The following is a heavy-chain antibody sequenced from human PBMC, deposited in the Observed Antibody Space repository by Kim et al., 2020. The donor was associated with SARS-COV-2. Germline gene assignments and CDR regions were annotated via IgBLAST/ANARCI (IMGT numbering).Heavy chain of an antibody. V-gene: IGHV4-39*07. CDR1: GGSISSSSYY. Sequence: SETLSLTCTVSGGSISSSSYYWGWIRQPPGKGLEWIGSIYYSGSTYYNPSLKSRVTISVDTSKNQFSLKLSSVTAADTAVYYCASHYYDSSGYYYAPHYYYYGMDVWGQGTTVTVSS. CDR3: ASHYYDSSGYYYAPHYYYYGMDV. J-gene: IGHJ6*02. D-gene: IGHD3-22*01. CDR2: IYYSGST.